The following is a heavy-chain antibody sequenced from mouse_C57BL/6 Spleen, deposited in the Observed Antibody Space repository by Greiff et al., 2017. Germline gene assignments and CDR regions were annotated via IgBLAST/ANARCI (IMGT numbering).Heavy chain of an antibody. J-gene: IGHJ1*03. D-gene: IGHD1-1*01. CDR2: IDPEDGET. V-gene: IGHV14-2*01. CDR3: APYYGSSYRYFDV. Sequence: VQLVESGAELVKPGASVKLSCTASGFNIKDYYMHWVKQRTEQGLEWIGRIDPEDGETKYAPKFQGKATITADTSSNTAYLQLSSLTSEDTAVYYCAPYYGSSYRYFDVWGTGTTVTVSS. CDR1: GFNIKDYY.